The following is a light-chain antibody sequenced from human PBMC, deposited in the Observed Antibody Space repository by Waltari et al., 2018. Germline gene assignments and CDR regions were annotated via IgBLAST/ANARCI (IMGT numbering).Light chain of an antibody. CDR3: NSYTSSSTVV. Sequence: QSALTQPASVSGSPGQSITISCTGTSSDVGGYNYASWYQQHPGKAPKLMIYDVSNRPSGVSNRFSGSKSGNTASLTISGLQAEDEADYYCNSYTSSSTVVFGGGTKLTVL. CDR2: DVS. V-gene: IGLV2-14*03. J-gene: IGLJ2*01. CDR1: SSDVGGYNY.